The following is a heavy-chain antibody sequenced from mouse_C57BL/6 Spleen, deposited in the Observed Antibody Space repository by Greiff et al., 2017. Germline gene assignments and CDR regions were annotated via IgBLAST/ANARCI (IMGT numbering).Heavy chain of an antibody. CDR3: ARGDYDYPCAMDY. CDR1: GYTFTSYG. Sequence: VQLQQSGAELARPGASVKLSCKASGYTFTSYGIRWVKQRTGQGLEWIGEIYPRSGNTYYNEKFKGKATLTADKSSSTAYMELRSLTSEDSAVYSCARGDYDYPCAMDYWGQGTSVTVSS. V-gene: IGHV1-81*01. J-gene: IGHJ4*01. D-gene: IGHD2-4*01. CDR2: IYPRSGNT.